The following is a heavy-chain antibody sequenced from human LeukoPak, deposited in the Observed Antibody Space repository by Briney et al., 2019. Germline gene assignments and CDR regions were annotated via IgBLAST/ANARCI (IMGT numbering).Heavy chain of an antibody. Sequence: SVKVSCEASGGTFSSYAISWVRQAPGQGLEWMGGIIPIFGTANYAQKFQGRVTITADESTSTAYMELSSLRSEDTAVYYCARSGYCSGGSCYSNYYYGMDVWGKGTTVTVSS. CDR2: IIPIFGTA. CDR1: GGTFSSYA. V-gene: IGHV1-69*01. D-gene: IGHD2-15*01. CDR3: ARSGYCSGGSCYSNYYYGMDV. J-gene: IGHJ6*04.